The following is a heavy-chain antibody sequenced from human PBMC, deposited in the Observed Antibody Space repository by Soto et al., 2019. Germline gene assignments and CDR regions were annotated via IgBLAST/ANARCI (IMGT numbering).Heavy chain of an antibody. CDR2: IYYSGST. Sequence: PSETLSLTCTVFGGSISSGGYYWSWIRQHPGKGLEWIGYIYYSGSTYYNPSLKSRVTISVDTSKNQFSLKLSSVTAADTAVYHCARGGSSWHNWFDPWGQGTLDTVSS. D-gene: IGHD6-13*01. CDR3: ARGGSSWHNWFDP. V-gene: IGHV4-31*03. CDR1: GGSISSGGYY. J-gene: IGHJ5*02.